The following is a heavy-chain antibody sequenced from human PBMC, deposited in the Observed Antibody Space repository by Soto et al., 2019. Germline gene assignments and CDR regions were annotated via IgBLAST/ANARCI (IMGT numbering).Heavy chain of an antibody. Sequence: QMQLQESGPELVKPSETLSLTCAVSSASIITEQRWTWVRQPPGKGLEWIGEIHHSGSTNNNPSLRSRVAMSVDKSKNQFSLNLNSVTAADTALYYCARSFGWYAIDHWGQGTLVIVSS. CDR2: IHHSGST. CDR1: SASIITEQR. CDR3: ARSFGWYAIDH. V-gene: IGHV4-4*02. D-gene: IGHD6-19*01. J-gene: IGHJ4*02.